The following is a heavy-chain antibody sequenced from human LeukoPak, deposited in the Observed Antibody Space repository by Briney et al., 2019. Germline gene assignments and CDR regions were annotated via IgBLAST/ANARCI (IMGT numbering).Heavy chain of an antibody. V-gene: IGHV3-23*01. D-gene: IGHD6-19*01. CDR1: GFTFSSYA. Sequence: PGGSLRLSCAASGFTFSSYAMSWVRQAPGKGLEWVSAISGSGGSTYYADSVKGRFTISRDNSENTLYLQMSSLRAEDTVVYYCAKAQIAVADAFDYWGQGTLVTVSS. CDR2: ISGSGGST. J-gene: IGHJ4*02. CDR3: AKAQIAVADAFDY.